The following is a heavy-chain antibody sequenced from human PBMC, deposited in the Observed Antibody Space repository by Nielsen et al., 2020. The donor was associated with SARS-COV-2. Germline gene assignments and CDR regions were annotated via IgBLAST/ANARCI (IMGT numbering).Heavy chain of an antibody. Sequence: VRQPPGKGLEWVSYISSSSSTIYYADSVKGRFTISRDNAKNSPYLQMNSLRDEDTAVYYCARDGATTVVTRGRYYYYGMDVWGQGTTVTVSS. CDR2: ISSSSSTI. J-gene: IGHJ6*02. D-gene: IGHD4-23*01. V-gene: IGHV3-48*02. CDR3: ARDGATTVVTRGRYYYYGMDV.